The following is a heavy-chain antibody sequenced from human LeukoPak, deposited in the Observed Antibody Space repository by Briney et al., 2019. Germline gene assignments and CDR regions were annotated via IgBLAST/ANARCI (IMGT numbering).Heavy chain of an antibody. J-gene: IGHJ4*02. CDR2: IYPGDSDT. Sequence: PGESLKISCKGSGYSFTSYWIGWVRQMPGKGLEWMGIIYPGDSDTRYSPSFQGQVTISADKSISTAYLQWSSLKASDTAMYYYARQYYDSSGYSQYYFDYWGQGTLVTVSS. CDR3: ARQYYDSSGYSQYYFDY. V-gene: IGHV5-51*01. CDR1: GYSFTSYW. D-gene: IGHD3-22*01.